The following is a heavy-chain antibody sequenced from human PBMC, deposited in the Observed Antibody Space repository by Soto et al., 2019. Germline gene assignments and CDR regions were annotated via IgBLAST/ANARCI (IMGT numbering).Heavy chain of an antibody. J-gene: IGHJ2*01. CDR2: IYVDGRS. V-gene: IGHV3-66*04. Sequence: EMQLVESGGGLVQPGGSLRLSCAASGFTVSSSYMGWVRRAPGKGLEWVSSIYVDGRSYYADSVKDRFTISTDNSKDTLYLQMNYVRADDSATYYCARHVGSYWYFDLWGRGTLVTVSS. D-gene: IGHD1-26*01. CDR1: GFTVSSSY. CDR3: ARHVGSYWYFDL.